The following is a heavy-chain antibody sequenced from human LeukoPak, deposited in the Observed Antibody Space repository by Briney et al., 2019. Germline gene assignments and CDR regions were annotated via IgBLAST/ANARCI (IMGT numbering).Heavy chain of an antibody. CDR1: GGCISSYY. V-gene: IGHV4-59*01. Sequence: SETLSLTCTVSGGCISSYYWSWIRQPPGKGLEWIGYIYYSGSTNYNPSLKSRVTISVDTSKNQFSLKLSSVTAADTAVYYCARGVVAAPQTFDYWGQGTLVTVSS. CDR2: IYYSGST. J-gene: IGHJ4*02. D-gene: IGHD2-15*01. CDR3: ARGVVAAPQTFDY.